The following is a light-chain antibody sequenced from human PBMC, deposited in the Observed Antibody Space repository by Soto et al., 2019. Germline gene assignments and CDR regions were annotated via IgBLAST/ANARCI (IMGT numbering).Light chain of an antibody. CDR3: QQYNSWRT. CDR2: GAS. Sequence: EIVMTQSPATLSVSPGERATLSCRASQSISSNLAWYQLKPGQAPRLLIYGASTRATGIPARFSGSGSGTEFPLTINSLQSEDFAVYYCQQYNSWRTFGQGTKVEIK. V-gene: IGKV3-15*01. CDR1: QSISSN. J-gene: IGKJ1*01.